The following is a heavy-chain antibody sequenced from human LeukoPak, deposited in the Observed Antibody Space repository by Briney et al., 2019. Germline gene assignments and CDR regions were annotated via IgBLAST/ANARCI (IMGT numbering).Heavy chain of an antibody. V-gene: IGHV1-46*01. J-gene: IGHJ6*02. CDR1: GYTFTSYY. D-gene: IGHD6-13*01. Sequence: ASVKVSCKASGYTFTSYYMHWVRQAPGQGLEWMGIINPSGGSTSYAQKFQGRVTMTRDTSTSTVYMELSSLRSEDTAVYYCARPGIAAAGPQVSGYHYYGMDVWGQGTTVTVSS. CDR2: INPSGGST. CDR3: ARPGIAAAGPQVSGYHYYGMDV.